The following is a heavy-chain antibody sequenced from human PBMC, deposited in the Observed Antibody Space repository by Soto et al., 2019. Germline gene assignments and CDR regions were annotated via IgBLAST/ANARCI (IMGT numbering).Heavy chain of an antibody. CDR2: FDPEDGET. CDR3: AAICSGGSCYYWNYFDY. CDR1: GYTLPELS. J-gene: IGHJ4*02. D-gene: IGHD2-15*01. V-gene: IGHV1-24*01. Sequence: ASVKVSCKVSGYTLPELSMHWVRQAPGKGLEWMGGFDPEDGETIYAQKFQGRVTMTEDTSTDTAYMELSSLRSEDTAVYYCAAICSGGSCYYWNYFDYWGQGTLVTVSS.